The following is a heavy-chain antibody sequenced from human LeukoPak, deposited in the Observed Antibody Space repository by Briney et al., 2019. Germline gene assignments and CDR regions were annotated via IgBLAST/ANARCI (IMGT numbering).Heavy chain of an antibody. CDR2: INPNSGGT. CDR1: GYTFTGYY. D-gene: IGHD4-17*01. V-gene: IGHV1-2*02. CDR3: ARGIGSTTVTTFEYYFDY. Sequence: ASVKVSCKASGYTFTGYYMHWVRQAPGQGLEWMGWINPNSGGTNYAQKFQGRVSMTRNTSISTAYMELSSLRSEDTAVYYCARGIGSTTVTTFEYYFDYWGQGTLVTVSS. J-gene: IGHJ4*02.